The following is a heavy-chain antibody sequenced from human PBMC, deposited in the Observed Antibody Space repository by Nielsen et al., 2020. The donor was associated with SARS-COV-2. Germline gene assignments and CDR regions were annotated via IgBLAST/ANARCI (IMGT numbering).Heavy chain of an antibody. J-gene: IGHJ6*03. CDR3: ARDGDSSGYYHYYYYYYMDV. D-gene: IGHD3-22*01. V-gene: IGHV3-21*01. CDR1: GFTFSSYS. Sequence: GESLKISCAASGFTFSSYSMNWVCQAPGKGLEWVSSISSSSSYIYYADSVKGRFTISRDNAKNSLYLQMNSLRAEDTAVYYCARDGDSSGYYHYYYYYYMDVWGKGTTVTVSS. CDR2: ISSSSSYI.